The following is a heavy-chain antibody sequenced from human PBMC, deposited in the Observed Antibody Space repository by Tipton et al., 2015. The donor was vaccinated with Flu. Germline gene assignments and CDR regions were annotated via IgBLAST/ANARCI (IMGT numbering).Heavy chain of an antibody. CDR1: GFIVSNNY. J-gene: IGHJ3*02. V-gene: IGHV3-53*01. D-gene: IGHD3-16*02. Sequence: GSLRLSCAASGFIVSNNYMNWVRQAPGKGLEWVSVIYSGGTTYYADSVEGRFTISRDNSKNTLYLQINSLTAEDTAVYYCARASGHYDYVWGGYRLDAFDIWGQGTMVTVSS. CDR2: IYSGGTT. CDR3: ARASGHYDYVWGGYRLDAFDI.